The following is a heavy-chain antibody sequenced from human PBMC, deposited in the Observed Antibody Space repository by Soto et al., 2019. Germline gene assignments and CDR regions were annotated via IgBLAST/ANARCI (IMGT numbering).Heavy chain of an antibody. CDR2: IYYSGST. CDR3: ASRSPRCSGGSCYDY. J-gene: IGHJ4*02. Sequence: SETLSLTCTVSGGSISSYYWSWIRQPPGKGLEWIGYIYYSGSTNYNPSLKSRVTISVDTSKNQFSLKLSSVTAADTAVYYCASRSPRCSGGSCYDYWGQGTLVTVSS. V-gene: IGHV4-59*01. D-gene: IGHD2-15*01. CDR1: GGSISSYY.